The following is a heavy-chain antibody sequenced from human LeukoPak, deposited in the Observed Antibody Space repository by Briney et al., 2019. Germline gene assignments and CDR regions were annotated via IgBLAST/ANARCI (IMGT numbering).Heavy chain of an antibody. J-gene: IGHJ4*02. CDR1: GFTFDDYT. D-gene: IGHD6-13*01. V-gene: IGHV3-23*01. CDR3: AKDGGRAAAGTFDC. Sequence: GGSLRLSCAASGFTFDDYTMHWVRQAPGKGLEWVSAISGSGGSTYYADSVKGRFTISRDNSKNTLYLQMNSLRAEDTAVYYCAKDGGRAAAGTFDCWGQGTLVTVSS. CDR2: ISGSGGST.